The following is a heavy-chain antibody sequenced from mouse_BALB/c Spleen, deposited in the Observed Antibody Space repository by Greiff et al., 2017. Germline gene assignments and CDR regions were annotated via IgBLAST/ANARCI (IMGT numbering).Heavy chain of an antibody. V-gene: IGHV1-54*01. Sequence: QVQLQQSGAELVRPGTSVKVSCKASGYAFTNYLIEWVKQRPGQGLEWIGVINPGSGGTNYNEKFKGKATLTADKSSSTAYMQLSSLTSDDSAVYFCARGITTVVADYWGQGTTLTVSS. J-gene: IGHJ2*01. D-gene: IGHD1-1*01. CDR2: INPGSGGT. CDR1: GYAFTNYL. CDR3: ARGITTVVADY.